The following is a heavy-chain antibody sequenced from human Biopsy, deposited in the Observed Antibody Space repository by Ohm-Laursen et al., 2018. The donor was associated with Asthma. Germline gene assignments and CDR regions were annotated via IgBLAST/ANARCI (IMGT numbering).Heavy chain of an antibody. CDR3: ARGGYYGDRRHHNGLDV. CDR2: ITPIFGSS. CDR1: GGMFGNYA. V-gene: IGHV1-69*01. J-gene: IGHJ6*02. D-gene: IGHD4-17*01. Sequence: SSVKVSCKASGGMFGNYAISWVRQAPGLGLEWMGGITPIFGSSNYAQRFQGRVTITADESTSTAYMELTSLRKEDTAVYYCARGGYYGDRRHHNGLDVWGQGTTVTVSS.